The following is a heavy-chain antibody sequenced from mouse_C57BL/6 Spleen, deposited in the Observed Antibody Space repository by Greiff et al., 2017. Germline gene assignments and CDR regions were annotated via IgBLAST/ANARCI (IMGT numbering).Heavy chain of an antibody. V-gene: IGHV1-69*01. D-gene: IGHD2-12*01. CDR2: IDPSDSYT. J-gene: IGHJ3*01. CDR1: GYTFTSYW. CDR3: ARDSNDGAWFAC. Sequence: VQLQQPGAELVMPGASVKLSCKASGYTFTSYWMHWVKQRPGQGLEWIGEIDPSDSYTNYNQKFKGKSTLTVDKSSSTACMQLSSLTSGDSAVYFCARDSNDGAWFACWGQGALVTVSA.